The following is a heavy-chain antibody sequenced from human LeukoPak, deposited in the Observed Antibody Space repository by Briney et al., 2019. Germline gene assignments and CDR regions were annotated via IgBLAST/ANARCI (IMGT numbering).Heavy chain of an antibody. CDR3: ARRVFYGSGHYPYYFDY. CDR1: GGTFSSYA. V-gene: IGHV1-69*13. J-gene: IGHJ4*02. CDR2: IIPIFGTA. Sequence: SVKVSCKASGGTFSSYAIIWVRQAPGQGLEWMGGIIPIFGTANYAQKFQGRVTITADESTSTAYMELSSLRSEDTAVYYCARRVFYGSGHYPYYFDYWGQGTLVAVSS. D-gene: IGHD3-10*01.